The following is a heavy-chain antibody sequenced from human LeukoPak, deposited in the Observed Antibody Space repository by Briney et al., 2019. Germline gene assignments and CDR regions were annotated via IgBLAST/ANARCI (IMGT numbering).Heavy chain of an antibody. D-gene: IGHD3-22*01. CDR1: GFTFSSYG. Sequence: PGGSLRLSCAASGFTFSSYGMHWVRQAPGKGLEWVAFIRYDGSNKYYADSVKGRFTISRDNSKTTLYLKMNSLRAEDTAVYYCAKDAYYYDSSGYPAGDAFDIWGQGTMVTVSS. V-gene: IGHV3-30*02. CDR3: AKDAYYYDSSGYPAGDAFDI. CDR2: IRYDGSNK. J-gene: IGHJ3*02.